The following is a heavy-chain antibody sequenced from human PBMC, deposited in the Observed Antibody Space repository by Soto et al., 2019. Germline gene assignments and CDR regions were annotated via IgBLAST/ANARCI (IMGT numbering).Heavy chain of an antibody. CDR2: ISGSGTIT. Sequence: VQLLESGGGLVQPGGSLRLSCAASGFPFSSRAMSWVRQAPGKGLEWVSAISGSGTITYYADSVKGRFTISRDTSKNTLYLQMNSLRAYDTAVYYCAEWARYCSGADCRAWGQGTLVTVSS. V-gene: IGHV3-23*01. CDR3: AEWARYCSGADCRA. CDR1: GFPFSSRA. D-gene: IGHD2-15*01. J-gene: IGHJ5*02.